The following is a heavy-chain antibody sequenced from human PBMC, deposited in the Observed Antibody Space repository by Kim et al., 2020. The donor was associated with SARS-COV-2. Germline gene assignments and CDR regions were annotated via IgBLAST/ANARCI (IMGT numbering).Heavy chain of an antibody. Sequence: SVKGRFTISRDDSKSLAYLQMNSLKIGDTGVYYCSRDRYCCGDCYVAFDIWGQGTMVTVSS. J-gene: IGHJ3*02. D-gene: IGHD2-21*02. CDR3: SRDRYCCGDCYVAFDI. V-gene: IGHV3-49*02.